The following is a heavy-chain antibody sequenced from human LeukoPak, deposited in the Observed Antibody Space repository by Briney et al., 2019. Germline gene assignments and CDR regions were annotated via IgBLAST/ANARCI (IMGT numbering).Heavy chain of an antibody. Sequence: SGGSLRLSCAASGFTFSSYWMSWVRQAPGKGLEWVANMNQDGSEIYHVDSVKDRFTISRDNAKKSLYLQMNSLRAEDTAVYYCARSDSSSWYSLHDYWGQGTLVTVSS. J-gene: IGHJ4*02. CDR2: MNQDGSEI. V-gene: IGHV3-7*01. CDR3: ARSDSSSWYSLHDY. CDR1: GFTFSSYW. D-gene: IGHD6-13*01.